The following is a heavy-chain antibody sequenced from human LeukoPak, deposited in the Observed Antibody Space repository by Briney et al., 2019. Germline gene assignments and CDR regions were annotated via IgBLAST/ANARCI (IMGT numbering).Heavy chain of an antibody. Sequence: GRPLRLSCAASGFTFSSFAMPWVRQAPGKGLEWVALISDDGSNEYYADSVRGRFAISRDNSKNTLHLQMNSLRPEDTALYYCANLIRYGGKGFWGQGTQVTVSS. J-gene: IGHJ4*02. D-gene: IGHD2-15*01. CDR1: GFTFSSFA. CDR2: ISDDGSNE. CDR3: ANLIRYGGKGF. V-gene: IGHV3-30*18.